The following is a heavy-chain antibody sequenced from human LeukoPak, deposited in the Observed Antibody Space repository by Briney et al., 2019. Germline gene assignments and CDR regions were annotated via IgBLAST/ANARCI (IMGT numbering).Heavy chain of an antibody. CDR3: ARALIGYYFDY. J-gene: IGHJ4*02. Sequence: GGSLRLSCAASGFPLGIYSMNWVRQAPGKGLEWVSYISTSSSTIYYADSVKGRFTISRDNSKNSLYLQMNSLRAEDTAVYYCARALIGYYFDYWGQGTLVTVSS. CDR1: GFPLGIYS. V-gene: IGHV3-48*04. D-gene: IGHD2-8*01. CDR2: ISTSSSTI.